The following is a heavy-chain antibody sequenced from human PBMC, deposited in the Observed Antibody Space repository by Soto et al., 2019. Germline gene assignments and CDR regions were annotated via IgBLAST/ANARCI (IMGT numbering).Heavy chain of an antibody. D-gene: IGHD1-26*01. CDR1: GDSISSINNY. CDR3: ARSEATGLDY. Sequence: SETLSLTCTVSGDSISSINNYWRWIRQPPGEGLEWIGFISYSGSTQYNPSLKSRLIISLDTSKNHFSLKLSSVTAADTAVYYCARSEATGLDYWGQGTLVTVSS. J-gene: IGHJ4*02. CDR2: ISYSGST. V-gene: IGHV4-30-4*01.